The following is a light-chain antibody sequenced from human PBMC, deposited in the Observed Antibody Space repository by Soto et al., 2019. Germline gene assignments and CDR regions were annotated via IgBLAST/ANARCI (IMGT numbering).Light chain of an antibody. CDR2: GAS. J-gene: IGKJ1*01. Sequence: EILMTQSPAXLXXXXXXXXTLXCRASQSVRNNLAWYQQKPGQAPRLLIYGASTRATGIPVKFSGSGSGTEFTLTITSLQSEDFAVYYCQQYNKWPETFGQGTKVDI. V-gene: IGKV3-15*01. CDR1: QSVRNN. CDR3: QQYNKWPET.